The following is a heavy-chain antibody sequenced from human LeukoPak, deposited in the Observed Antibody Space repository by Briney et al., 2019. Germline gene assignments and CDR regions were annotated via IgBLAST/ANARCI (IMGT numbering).Heavy chain of an antibody. V-gene: IGHV1-69*06. D-gene: IGHD3-9*01. CDR2: IIPIFGTA. CDR3: AKDQTPPYDILTGWLGY. J-gene: IGHJ4*02. Sequence: GASVKVSCKASGGTFSSYAISWVRQAPGQGLEWMGGIIPIFGTANYAQKFQGRVTITADKSTSTAYMELSSLRSEDTAVYYRAKDQTPPYDILTGWLGYWGQGTLVTVSS. CDR1: GGTFSSYA.